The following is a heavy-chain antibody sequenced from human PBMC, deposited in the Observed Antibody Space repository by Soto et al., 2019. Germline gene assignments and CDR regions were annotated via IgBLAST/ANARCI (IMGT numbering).Heavy chain of an antibody. Sequence: GGSLRLSCAASGFTFSNAWMNWVRQAPGKGLEWVGRIKSKTDGGTTDYAAPVKGRFTISRDDSKNTLYLQMNSLKTEDTAVYYCTTDPLHTDITMIVVGTDAFDIWGQGTMVTVSS. V-gene: IGHV3-15*07. D-gene: IGHD3-22*01. CDR3: TTDPLHTDITMIVVGTDAFDI. J-gene: IGHJ3*02. CDR1: GFTFSNAW. CDR2: IKSKTDGGTT.